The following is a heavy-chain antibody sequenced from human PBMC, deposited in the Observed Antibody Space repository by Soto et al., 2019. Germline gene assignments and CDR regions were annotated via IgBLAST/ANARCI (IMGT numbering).Heavy chain of an antibody. CDR1: GFTFSSYV. CDR2: ISYDGSNK. CDR3: AKGYELAAGYSSGWPYYYYGMDV. V-gene: IGHV3-30*18. J-gene: IGHJ6*02. Sequence: PGGSMRLSCAASGFTFSSYVMHWVRPAPDKGLEWVAVISYDGSNKYYADSVRGRFTISRDNSKNTLYLQMNSLRAEDTAVYYCAKGYELAAGYSSGWPYYYYGMDVWGQGTTVTVSS. D-gene: IGHD6-19*01.